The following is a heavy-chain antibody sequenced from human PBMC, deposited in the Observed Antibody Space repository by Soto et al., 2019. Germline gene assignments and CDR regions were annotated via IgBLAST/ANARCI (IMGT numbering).Heavy chain of an antibody. CDR3: ARGGVVVTALRFDY. V-gene: IGHV4-31*03. CDR1: GDSINRGGYY. D-gene: IGHD2-21*02. CDR2: VYYTGTT. J-gene: IGHJ4*02. Sequence: QVQLQESGPGLVKASQTLSVTCTVSGDSINRGGYYWIWIRQFPGKGLEWIGSVYYTGTTSYNPSLESRAAISVGTSMRHFSLKLSSVTAADTAVYYCARGGVVVTALRFDYWGQGTLVTVSS.